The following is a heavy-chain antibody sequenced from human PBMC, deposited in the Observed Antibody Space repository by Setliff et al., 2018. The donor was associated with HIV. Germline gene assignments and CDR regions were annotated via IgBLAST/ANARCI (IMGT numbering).Heavy chain of an antibody. V-gene: IGHV3-74*01. CDR2: MNTDGSST. Sequence: GESLKISCAASGFTFSSYWMHWVRQAPGKGLVWVFGMNTDGSSTRYADSVKGRFTISRDNAKNMLYLQMNSLSADDTAVYYCVRGGGYYYFDNWGQGALVTVSS. CDR3: VRGGGYYYFDN. D-gene: IGHD2-21*01. CDR1: GFTFSSYW. J-gene: IGHJ4*02.